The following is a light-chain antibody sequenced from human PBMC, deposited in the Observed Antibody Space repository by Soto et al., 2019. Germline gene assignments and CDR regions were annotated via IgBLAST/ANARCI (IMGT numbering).Light chain of an antibody. V-gene: IGKV1-39*01. CDR3: QQSYSTPPVYT. J-gene: IGKJ2*01. CDR1: QSISSY. CDR2: AAS. Sequence: DIQMTQSPSSLSASVGDRVTITCRASQSISSYLNWYQQKPGKAPKLLIYAASSLQSGVPSRFSGSGSGTDFPLTISSLQPEDCATYYCQQSYSTPPVYTFGQGTKVDIK.